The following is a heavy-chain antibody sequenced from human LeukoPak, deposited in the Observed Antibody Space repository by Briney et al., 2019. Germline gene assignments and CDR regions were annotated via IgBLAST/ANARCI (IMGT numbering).Heavy chain of an antibody. CDR1: GFTFSTYG. CDR3: AKAYYFDSPFDY. V-gene: IGHV3-30*18. D-gene: IGHD3-22*01. CDR2: ISYDGSNK. Sequence: GGSLRLSCAASGFTFSTYGMHWVRQAPGKGLEWVALISYDGSNKYYADSVKGRFTISRDNSKNTLYLQMNSLRAEDTAVYYCAKAYYFDSPFDYWGQGTLVTVSS. J-gene: IGHJ4*02.